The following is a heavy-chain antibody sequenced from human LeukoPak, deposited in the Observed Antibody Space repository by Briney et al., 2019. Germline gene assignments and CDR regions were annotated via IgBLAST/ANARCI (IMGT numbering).Heavy chain of an antibody. V-gene: IGHV4-59*12. Sequence: PSETLSLTCTVSGGSISSYYWSWIRQPPGKGLEWIGYIYYSGSTNYNPSLKSRVTISVDTSKNQFSLKLSSVTAADTAVYYCASQGIAVAAHRSFFDYWGQGTLVTVSS. CDR2: IYYSGST. J-gene: IGHJ4*02. CDR1: GGSISSYY. CDR3: ASQGIAVAAHRSFFDY. D-gene: IGHD6-19*01.